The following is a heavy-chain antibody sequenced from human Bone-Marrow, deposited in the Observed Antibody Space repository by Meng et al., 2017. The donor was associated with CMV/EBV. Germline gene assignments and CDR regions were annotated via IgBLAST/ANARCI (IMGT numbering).Heavy chain of an antibody. Sequence: GESLKISCAASGFTFSSYSMNWVRQAPGKGLEWVSYISSSSSTIYYADSVKGRFTISRDNAKNTLYLQMNSLRAEDTAVYYCARDPNRRIVPAARIVAFDIWGQGTMVTGSS. J-gene: IGHJ3*02. D-gene: IGHD2-2*01. CDR2: ISSSSSTI. CDR3: ARDPNRRIVPAARIVAFDI. CDR1: GFTFSSYS. V-gene: IGHV3-48*04.